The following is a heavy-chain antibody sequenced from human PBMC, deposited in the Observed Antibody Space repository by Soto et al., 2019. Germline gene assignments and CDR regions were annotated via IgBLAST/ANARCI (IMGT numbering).Heavy chain of an antibody. V-gene: IGHV4-30-4*01. CDR1: GASVTSPEHY. CDR2: IYYGGST. CDR3: ARWRYCLSGDCFPNWFDP. J-gene: IGHJ5*02. D-gene: IGHD2-21*02. Sequence: SETLSLTCSVSGASVTSPEHYWTWIRQSPGKGLEWIGYIYYGGSTVYNPSLKGRSTVSLDTSKNQFSLNLTSVTAADTAVYFCARWRYCLSGDCFPNWFDPWGQGTLVTVS.